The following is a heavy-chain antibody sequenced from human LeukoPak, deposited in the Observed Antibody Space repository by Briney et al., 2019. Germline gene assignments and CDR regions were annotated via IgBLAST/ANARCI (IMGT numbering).Heavy chain of an antibody. CDR2: INHSGST. D-gene: IGHD3-3*01. J-gene: IGHJ6*02. CDR3: ASTYYDFWSGSRYGMDV. V-gene: IGHV4-34*01. Sequence: SETLSLTCTVSGGSISSYYWSWIRQPPGKGLEWIGEINHSGSTNYNPSLKSRVTISVDTSKNQFSLKLSSVTAADTAVYYCASTYYDFWSGSRYGMDVWGQGTTVTVSS. CDR1: GGSISSYY.